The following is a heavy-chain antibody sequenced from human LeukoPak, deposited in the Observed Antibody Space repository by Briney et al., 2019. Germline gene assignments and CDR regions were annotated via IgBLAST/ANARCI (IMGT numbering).Heavy chain of an antibody. CDR3: AKAPGYSSSWYQD. CDR2: IWYDGSNK. Sequence: GGSLRLSCAASGFTFSSYGMHWVRQAPGKGLEWVAVIWYDGSNKYYADSVKGRFTISRDNSKNTLYLQMNSLRAEDTAAYYCAKAPGYSSSWYQDWGQGTLVTVSS. CDR1: GFTFSSYG. J-gene: IGHJ4*02. V-gene: IGHV3-33*06. D-gene: IGHD6-13*01.